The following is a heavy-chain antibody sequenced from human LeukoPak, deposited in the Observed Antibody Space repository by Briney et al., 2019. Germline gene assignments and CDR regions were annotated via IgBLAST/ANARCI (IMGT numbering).Heavy chain of an antibody. V-gene: IGHV4-59*08. J-gene: IGHJ1*01. D-gene: IGHD3-22*01. Sequence: SETLSLTCTVSGGSISNYYWSWIRQPPGKGLEWIGYIFHGGNTNYNPSLKSRVTISVDTSKNQFSLKLSSVTAADTAVYYCARSRGAVGHAEHLLHWGQGTLVTVSS. CDR1: GGSISNYY. CDR2: IFHGGNT. CDR3: ARSRGAVGHAEHLLH.